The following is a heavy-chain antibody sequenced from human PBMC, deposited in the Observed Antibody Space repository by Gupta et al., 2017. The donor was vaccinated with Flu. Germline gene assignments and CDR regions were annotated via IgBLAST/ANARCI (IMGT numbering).Heavy chain of an antibody. Sequence: VRQVPGKGPEGISYINNDGKSIYYADSVKGRFTISRDNAKNSLSLLMNSLRVEDTAVYYCATGGSDGWDVDFWGQGTLVSVSS. CDR3: ATGGSDGWDVDF. V-gene: IGHV3-48*01. CDR2: INNDGKSI. D-gene: IGHD6-19*01. J-gene: IGHJ4*02.